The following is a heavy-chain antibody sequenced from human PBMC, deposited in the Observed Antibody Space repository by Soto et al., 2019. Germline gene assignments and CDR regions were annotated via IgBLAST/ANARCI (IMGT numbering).Heavy chain of an antibody. CDR2: ISYDGSNK. Sequence: QVQLVESGGGVVQPGRSLRLSCAASGFTFSSYAMHWVRQAPGKGLEWVAVISYDGSNKNYADSVKGRFTISRDNSRNTLYLQIISLRAEDTAVYYWASANRWSMAAAFGYWGQGALVTVSS. D-gene: IGHD6-13*01. CDR3: ASANRWSMAAAFGY. J-gene: IGHJ4*02. V-gene: IGHV3-30-3*01. CDR1: GFTFSSYA.